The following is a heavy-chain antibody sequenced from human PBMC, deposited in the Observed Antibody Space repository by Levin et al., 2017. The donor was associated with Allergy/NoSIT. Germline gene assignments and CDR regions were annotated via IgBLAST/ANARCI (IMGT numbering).Heavy chain of an antibody. D-gene: IGHD6-19*01. CDR1: GFTFSSYG. CDR2: ISYDGSNK. J-gene: IGHJ3*02. CDR3: AKEFERLAEGSSSGGYSGAFDS. V-gene: IGHV3-30*18. Sequence: GGSLRLSCAASGFTFSSYGMHWVRQAPGKGLEWVAVISYDGSNKYYADSVKGRFTISRDNSKNTLYLQMNSLRAEDTAVYYCAKEFERLAEGSSSGGYSGAFDSWGQGTMVTVSS.